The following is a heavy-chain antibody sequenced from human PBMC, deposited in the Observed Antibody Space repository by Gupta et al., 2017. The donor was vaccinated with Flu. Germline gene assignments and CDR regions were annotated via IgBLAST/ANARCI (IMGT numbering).Heavy chain of an antibody. Sequence: QVQLVESGGGVVHPGASLSLSCVGSGFTFHSYALHWVRQAPGKGLEWVGVISYDGSYTFYTESVKGRFTVSRDNPKNTLFLQMNNLRTEDTGIYYCAKSVAVASYYYYMDVWGNGTTVTVSS. CDR2: ISYDGSYT. J-gene: IGHJ6*03. CDR1: GFTFHSYA. CDR3: AKSVAVASYYYYMDV. V-gene: IGHV3-30*18. D-gene: IGHD3-16*01.